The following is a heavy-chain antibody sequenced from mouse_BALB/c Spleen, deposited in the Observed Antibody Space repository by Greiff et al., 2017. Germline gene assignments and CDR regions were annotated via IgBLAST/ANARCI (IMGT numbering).Heavy chain of an antibody. CDR1: GYNFTSYW. V-gene: IGHV1-55*01. CDR3: ARPVYGNYVYWCFDV. CDR2: IYPGSGST. Sequence: QVQLQQPGAELVKPGTSVKLSCKASGYNFTSYWINWVKLRPGQGLEWIGDIYPGSGSTNYNEKFKSKATLTVDTSSSTAYMQLSSLASEDSALYYCARPVYGNYVYWCFDVWGAGTTVTVSS. J-gene: IGHJ1*01. D-gene: IGHD2-1*01.